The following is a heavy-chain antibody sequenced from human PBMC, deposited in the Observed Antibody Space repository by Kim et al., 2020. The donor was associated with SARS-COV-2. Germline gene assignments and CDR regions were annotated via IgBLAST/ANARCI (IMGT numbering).Heavy chain of an antibody. CDR2: IGTAGDT. V-gene: IGHV3-13*01. Sequence: GGSLRLSCAASGFTFSSYDMHWVRQATGKGLEWVSAIGTAGDTYYPGSVKGRFTISRENAKNSLYLQMNSLRAGDTAVYYCARGGISSGWYKGHDAFDIWGQGTMVTVSS. D-gene: IGHD6-19*01. CDR1: GFTFSSYD. CDR3: ARGGISSGWYKGHDAFDI. J-gene: IGHJ3*02.